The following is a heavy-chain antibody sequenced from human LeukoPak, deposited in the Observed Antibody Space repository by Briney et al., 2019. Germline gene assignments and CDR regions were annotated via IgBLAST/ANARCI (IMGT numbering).Heavy chain of an antibody. Sequence: GGSLRLSCAASGFTFSSYWMSWVRQAPGKGLEWVANIKKDGSEKYYVDSVKGRFTISRDNAKKSLYLQMNSLRAEDTAVYYCAKGGNIRVLDYYYYMDVWGKGTTVTVSS. D-gene: IGHD2/OR15-2a*01. J-gene: IGHJ6*03. CDR2: IKKDGSEK. CDR1: GFTFSSYW. V-gene: IGHV3-7*01. CDR3: AKGGNIRVLDYYYYMDV.